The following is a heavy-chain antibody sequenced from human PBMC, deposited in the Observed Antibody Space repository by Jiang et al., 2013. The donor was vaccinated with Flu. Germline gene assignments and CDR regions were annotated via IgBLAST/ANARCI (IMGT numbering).Heavy chain of an antibody. J-gene: IGHJ4*02. D-gene: IGHD2-15*01. V-gene: IGHV3-33*05. CDR1: GFTFSTYG. CDR2: VSVNGNDK. Sequence: LLESGGGVVQPGRSLTLSCAASGFTFSTYGMEWVRQAPGKGLEWVALVSVNGNDKYYGDSVKGRFTISRDSSKNMLYLQMSSLRAEDTAVYYCARARGHWSGGTSYCDYWGQGTLVTVSS. CDR3: ARARGHWSGGTSYCDY.